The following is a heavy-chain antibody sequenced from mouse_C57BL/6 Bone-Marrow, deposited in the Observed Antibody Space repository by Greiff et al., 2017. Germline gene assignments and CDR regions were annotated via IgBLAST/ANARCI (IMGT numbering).Heavy chain of an antibody. Sequence: QVQLQQSGAELARPGASVKLSCKASGYTFTSYGISWVKQRTGQGLEWIGEIYPRSGNTYYNEKFKGKATLSADNSSSTAYMELLSLTSEDAAVYFCARRLRLPAWFAYWGQGTLVTVSA. CDR3: ARRLRLPAWFAY. CDR1: GYTFTSYG. CDR2: IYPRSGNT. D-gene: IGHD3-2*02. J-gene: IGHJ3*01. V-gene: IGHV1-81*01.